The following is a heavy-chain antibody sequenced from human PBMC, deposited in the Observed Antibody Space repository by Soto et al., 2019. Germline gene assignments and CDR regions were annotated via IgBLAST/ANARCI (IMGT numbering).Heavy chain of an antibody. V-gene: IGHV3-23*01. CDR3: AKDFSEGYCSGGSCYTDFQH. CDR1: GFTFSSYA. Sequence: PGGPLRLSGSASGFTFSSYAMGWVRQAPGKGLEWVSAISGSGGSTYYADSVKGRFTISRDNSKNTLYLQMNSLRAEDTAVYYCAKDFSEGYCSGGSCYTDFQHWGQGTLVTVSS. J-gene: IGHJ1*01. D-gene: IGHD2-15*01. CDR2: ISGSGGST.